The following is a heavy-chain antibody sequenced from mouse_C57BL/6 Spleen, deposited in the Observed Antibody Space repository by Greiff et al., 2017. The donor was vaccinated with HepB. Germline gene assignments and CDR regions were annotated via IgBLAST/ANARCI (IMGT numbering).Heavy chain of an antibody. Sequence: EVQLQQSVAELVRPGASVKLSCTASGFNIKNTYMHWVKQRPEQGLEWIGRIDPANGNTKYAPKFQGKATITADTSSNTAYLQLSSLTSEDTAIYSCARHYYGSSYGFDYWGQGTTLTVSS. CDR1: GFNIKNTY. CDR2: IDPANGNT. J-gene: IGHJ2*01. V-gene: IGHV14-3*01. D-gene: IGHD1-1*01. CDR3: ARHYYGSSYGFDY.